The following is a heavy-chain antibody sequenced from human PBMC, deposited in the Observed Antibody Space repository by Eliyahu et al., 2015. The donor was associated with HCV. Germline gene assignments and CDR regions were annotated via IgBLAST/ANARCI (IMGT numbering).Heavy chain of an antibody. Sequence: QVQLQQWGAGLLKPSETLSLTCAVYGGSFSGYYWSWIRQFPGKGLEWIGEINHSGSTNYNPSLKSRVTISVDTSKNQFSLKLSSVTAADTAVYYCARVVRRDYSKRLYYYYGMDVWGQGTTVTVSS. CDR3: ARVVRRDYSKRLYYYYGMDV. J-gene: IGHJ6*02. V-gene: IGHV4-34*01. CDR1: GGSFSGYY. D-gene: IGHD4-17*01. CDR2: INHSGST.